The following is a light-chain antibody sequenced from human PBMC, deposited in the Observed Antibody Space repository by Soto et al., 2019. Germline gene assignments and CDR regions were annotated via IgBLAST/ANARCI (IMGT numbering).Light chain of an antibody. CDR3: QQYANLPIT. CDR1: QPVSSNF. J-gene: IGKJ5*01. V-gene: IGKV3-20*01. Sequence: ELVMTQSPDTLSLSPCESASLSCSASQPVSSNFLAWYQQKPGQAPRLLIYGVSSRASGIPDRFFGSGSGTDFTFTINSLEPEDFAVYYCQQYANLPITFGQGTRLEIK. CDR2: GVS.